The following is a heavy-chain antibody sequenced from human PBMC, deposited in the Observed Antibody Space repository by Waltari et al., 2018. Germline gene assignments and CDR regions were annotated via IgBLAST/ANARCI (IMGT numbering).Heavy chain of an antibody. D-gene: IGHD5-12*01. Sequence: QVQLLQSGAEVKKPGASVKVSCQASGYTFTTYEINWGRQGSGQGLAWMGWMNPNTGDTGFALGCQGAVTMTRDTSFNTAYMELSTLTSEDTALYYCARGRDVYAGFDYNWFDPWGPGTLVTVSS. V-gene: IGHV1-8*02. CDR1: GYTFTTYE. CDR2: MNPNTGDT. J-gene: IGHJ5*02. CDR3: ARGRDVYAGFDYNWFDP.